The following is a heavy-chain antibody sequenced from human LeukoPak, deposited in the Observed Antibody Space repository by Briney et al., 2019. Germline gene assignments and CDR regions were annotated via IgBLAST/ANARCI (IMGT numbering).Heavy chain of an antibody. CDR2: ISWNSGSI. J-gene: IGHJ4*02. Sequence: GRSLRLSCAASGFTFDDYAMHWVRQAPGKGLEWVSGISWNSGSIGYADSVKGRFTISRDNAKNSLYLQMNSLRAEDTAVYYCASHGGYDSSGYLFYFDYWGQGTLVTVSS. V-gene: IGHV3-9*01. CDR1: GFTFDDYA. D-gene: IGHD3-22*01. CDR3: ASHGGYDSSGYLFYFDY.